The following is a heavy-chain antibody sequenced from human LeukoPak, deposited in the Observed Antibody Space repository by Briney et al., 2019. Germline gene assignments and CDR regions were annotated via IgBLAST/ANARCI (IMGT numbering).Heavy chain of an antibody. CDR2: IIPIFGTA. D-gene: IGHD3-22*01. CDR3: ARVAHYYDSSGYSFDY. J-gene: IGHJ4*02. V-gene: IGHV1-69*13. CDR1: GGTFSSYA. Sequence: SVKVSCKASGGTFSSYAISWVRQAPGQGLEWMGGIIPIFGTANYAQKFQGRVTITADESTSTAYMELSSLRSEDTAVYYCARVAHYYDSSGYSFDYWGQGTLVTVSS.